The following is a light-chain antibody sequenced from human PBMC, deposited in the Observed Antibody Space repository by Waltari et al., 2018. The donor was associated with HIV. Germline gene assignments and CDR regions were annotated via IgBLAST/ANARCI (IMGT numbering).Light chain of an antibody. CDR2: EDS. CDR1: ALPKKY. Sequence: SYDLTQPPSVSVSPGQTARITCSGDALPKKYAYWYQQKSGQAPVLVIYEDSKRPAGIPESFSGSSSGTMATLTISGAQVEDEADYYCYSTDSSGNHRVFGGGTKLTVL. V-gene: IGLV3-10*01. J-gene: IGLJ2*01. CDR3: YSTDSSGNHRV.